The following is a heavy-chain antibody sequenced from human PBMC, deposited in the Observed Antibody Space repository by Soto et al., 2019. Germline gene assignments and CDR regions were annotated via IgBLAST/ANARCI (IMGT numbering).Heavy chain of an antibody. J-gene: IGHJ3*02. Sequence: SETLSLTCAVSGGSISSSNWWSWVRQPPGKGLEWIGEIYHSGSTNYNPSLKGRVTISVDKSKNQFSLKLSSVTAADTAVYYCARVPGELLDAFDIWGQGKMVTVSS. CDR3: ARVPGELLDAFDI. CDR1: GGSISSSNW. CDR2: IYHSGST. D-gene: IGHD1-26*01. V-gene: IGHV4-4*02.